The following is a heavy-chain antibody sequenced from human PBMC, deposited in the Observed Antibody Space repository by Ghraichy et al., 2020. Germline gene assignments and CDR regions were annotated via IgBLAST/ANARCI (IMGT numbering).Heavy chain of an antibody. D-gene: IGHD4-23*01. CDR1: GFTFSSYS. CDR2: ISSSSSYI. Sequence: GGSLRLSCAASGFTFSSYSMNWVRQAPGKGLEWVSSISSSSSYIYYADSVKGRFTISRDNAKNSLYLQMNSLRAEDTAVYYCARDVLGGGNSELNYWGQGTLVTVSS. J-gene: IGHJ4*02. CDR3: ARDVLGGGNSELNY. V-gene: IGHV3-21*01.